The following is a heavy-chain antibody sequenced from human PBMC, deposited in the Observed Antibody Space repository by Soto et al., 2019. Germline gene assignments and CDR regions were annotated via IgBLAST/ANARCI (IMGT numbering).Heavy chain of an antibody. D-gene: IGHD2-15*01. J-gene: IGHJ6*03. V-gene: IGHV4-34*01. Sequence: SSETLSLTCAVYGGSFSSYYWSWIRQPPGKGLEWIGEINHSGSTNYNPSLKSRVTISVDTSKNQFSLKLSSVTAAYTAVYYCARGPCSGGSCYYYYYYYYMDIWRKGTTVTDSS. CDR1: GGSFSSYY. CDR2: INHSGST. CDR3: ARGPCSGGSCYYYYYYYYMDI.